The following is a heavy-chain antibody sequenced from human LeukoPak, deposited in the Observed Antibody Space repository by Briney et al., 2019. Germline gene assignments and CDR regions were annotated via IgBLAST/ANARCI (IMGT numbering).Heavy chain of an antibody. J-gene: IGHJ6*02. Sequence: GESLKISCKASGYSFTSYWIDWVRQMPGQGLEWMGIINPGDSDTRYSPSFRGQVTISADKSISTAYLQWSSLKASDTAMYYCARLSWSGTAHYGMDVWGQGTAVTVSS. CDR1: GYSFTSYW. CDR3: ARLSWSGTAHYGMDV. D-gene: IGHD1-1*01. V-gene: IGHV5-51*03. CDR2: INPGDSDT.